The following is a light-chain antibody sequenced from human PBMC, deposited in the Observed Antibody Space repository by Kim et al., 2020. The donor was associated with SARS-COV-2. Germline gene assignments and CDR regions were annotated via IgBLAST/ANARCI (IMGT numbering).Light chain of an antibody. Sequence: SSSGDRVTITCRASQGISSTLAGYQQKLGQAPNLIIYGASTGQSGVPSRFSGSGSGTEFTLTISRVQSEDLATYYCQQYDSYPITFGQGTRLEIK. CDR3: QQYDSYPIT. CDR1: QGISST. CDR2: GAS. V-gene: IGKV1-8*01. J-gene: IGKJ5*01.